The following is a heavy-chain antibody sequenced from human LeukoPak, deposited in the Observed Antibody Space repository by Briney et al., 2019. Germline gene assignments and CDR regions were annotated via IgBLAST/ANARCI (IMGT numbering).Heavy chain of an antibody. CDR2: IYHSGST. Sequence: SETLSLTCAVSGGSISSSNWWSWVRQPPGKGLEWIGEIYHSGSTNYNPSLKSRVTISVDKSKNQFSLKLSSVTAADTAVYYCARLPRGIIGYFDNWGQGTLVTVSS. V-gene: IGHV4-4*02. CDR1: GGSISSSNW. CDR3: ARLPRGIIGYFDN. D-gene: IGHD3-10*01. J-gene: IGHJ4*02.